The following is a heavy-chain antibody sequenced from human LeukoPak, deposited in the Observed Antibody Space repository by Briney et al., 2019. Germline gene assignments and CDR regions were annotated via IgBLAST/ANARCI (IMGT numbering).Heavy chain of an antibody. CDR3: AREAPSDAFDI. V-gene: IGHV3-21*01. CDR1: GFTFSTYS. CDR2: ISSSSSYI. Sequence: GGSLRLSCAASGFTFSTYSMNWVRQAPGKGLEWVSSISSSSSYIYYADSVKGRFTISRDNAKNSLYLQMNSLRAEDTAVYYCAREAPSDAFDIWGQGTMVTVSS. J-gene: IGHJ3*02.